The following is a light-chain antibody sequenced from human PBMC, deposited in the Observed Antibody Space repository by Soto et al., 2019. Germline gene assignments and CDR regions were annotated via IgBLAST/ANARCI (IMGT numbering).Light chain of an antibody. CDR1: SYNIGSNT. Sequence: QSVLTQPPSASGTPGQRVTISCSGSSYNIGSNTVNWYQQLPGTAPKLLIYTNDQWPSGVPARFSGSKSGTSASLAISGLQSEDEADYYCAAWDDSLNGHIVFGGGTQLTVL. CDR3: AAWDDSLNGHIV. CDR2: TND. J-gene: IGLJ7*01. V-gene: IGLV1-44*01.